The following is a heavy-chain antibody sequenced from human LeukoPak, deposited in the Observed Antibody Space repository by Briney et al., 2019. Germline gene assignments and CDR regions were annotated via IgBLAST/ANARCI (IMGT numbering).Heavy chain of an antibody. V-gene: IGHV1-18*01. CDR1: GYTLTSYG. J-gene: IGHJ4*02. CDR3: ALVGATTVSFDY. CDR2: ISAYNGNT. D-gene: IGHD1-26*01. Sequence: ASVKVSCKASGYTLTSYGISWVRQAPGQGLEWMGWISAYNGNTNYAQKLQGRVTMTTDTSTSTAYMELRSLRSDDTAVYYCALVGATTVSFDYWGQGTLVTVSS.